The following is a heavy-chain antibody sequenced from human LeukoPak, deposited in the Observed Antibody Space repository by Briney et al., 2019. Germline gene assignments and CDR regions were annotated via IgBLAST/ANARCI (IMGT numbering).Heavy chain of an antibody. CDR2: ISAYNGNT. CDR1: GYTFTSYG. CDR3: AGDSRTPSSSWSNYYYYGMDV. Sequence: ASVKVSCKASGYTFTSYGISWVRQAPGQGLEWMGWISAYNGNTNYAQKLQGRVTMTTDTSTSTAYMELRSLRSDDTAVYYCAGDSRTPSSSWSNYYYYGMDVWGQGTTVTVSS. V-gene: IGHV1-18*01. D-gene: IGHD6-13*01. J-gene: IGHJ6*02.